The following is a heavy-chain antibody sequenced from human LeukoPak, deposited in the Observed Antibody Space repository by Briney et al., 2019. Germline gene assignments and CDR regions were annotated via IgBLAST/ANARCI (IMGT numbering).Heavy chain of an antibody. CDR3: AKDILAVVDEKDLNYFDY. J-gene: IGHJ4*02. D-gene: IGHD3-22*01. CDR1: GFTFSSYG. V-gene: IGHV3-30*18. Sequence: PGGSLRLSCAASGFTFSSYGMHWVRQAPGKGLEWVAVISYDGSNKYYADSVKGRFTISRDNSKNTLYPQMNSLRAEDTAVYYCAKDILAVVDEKDLNYFDYWGQGTLVTVSS. CDR2: ISYDGSNK.